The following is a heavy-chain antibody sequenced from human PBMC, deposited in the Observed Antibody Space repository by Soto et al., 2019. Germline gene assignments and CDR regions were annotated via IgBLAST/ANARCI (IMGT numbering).Heavy chain of an antibody. CDR1: GGTFSSYA. D-gene: IGHD4-17*01. CDR3: ARDLATVVTNWFDP. Sequence: GASVKVSCKASGGTFSSYAISWLRQAPGQGLEWMGGIIPIFGTANYAQKFQGRVTITADKSTSTAYMELSSLRSEDTAVYYCARDLATVVTNWFDPWGQGTLVTVSS. J-gene: IGHJ5*02. CDR2: IIPIFGTA. V-gene: IGHV1-69*06.